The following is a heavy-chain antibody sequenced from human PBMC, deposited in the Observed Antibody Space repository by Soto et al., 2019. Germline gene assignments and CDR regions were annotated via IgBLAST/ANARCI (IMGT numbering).Heavy chain of an antibody. CDR3: GKVLVGATGHTDSDS. CDR2: IDYNGVT. Sequence: SETLSLTCSASGGSISSSSYYWGWFLQPTGRGLEWIGNIDYNGVTYSNPSLKSRVTISRDTSKNKFSLKLTSVTAADTALYYCGKVLVGATGHTDSDSWGPGTLVTVSS. D-gene: IGHD2-15*01. V-gene: IGHV4-39*01. J-gene: IGHJ4*02. CDR1: GGSISSSSYY.